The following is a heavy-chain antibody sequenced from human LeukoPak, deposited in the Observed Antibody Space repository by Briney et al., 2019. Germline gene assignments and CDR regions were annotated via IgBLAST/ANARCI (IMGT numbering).Heavy chain of an antibody. J-gene: IGHJ3*02. CDR3: ARGQNYYGSGSQTFDI. D-gene: IGHD3-10*01. V-gene: IGHV3-48*03. CDR2: ISGSGRTI. Sequence: PGGSLRLSCAASGFTFSSYEMNWVRQAPGKGLEWVSYISGSGRTIFYADSVKGRFSISRDNAKNSLYLQVSSLRAEDTAWYYCARGQNYYGSGSQTFDIWGQGTMVTVSS. CDR1: GFTFSSYE.